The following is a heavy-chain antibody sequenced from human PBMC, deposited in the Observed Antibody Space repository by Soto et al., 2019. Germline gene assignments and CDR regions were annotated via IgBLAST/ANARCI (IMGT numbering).Heavy chain of an antibody. D-gene: IGHD2-8*01. J-gene: IGHJ6*03. CDR2: INHSGST. V-gene: IGHV4-34*01. Sequence: SETLSLTCAVYGGSFSGYYWSWLRQPPGKGLEWIGEINHSGSTNYNPSLKSRVTISVDTSKNQFSLKLSSVTAADTAVYYCARCMVYGEDYLDVWGKGTTVTVS. CDR1: GGSFSGYY. CDR3: ARCMVYGEDYLDV.